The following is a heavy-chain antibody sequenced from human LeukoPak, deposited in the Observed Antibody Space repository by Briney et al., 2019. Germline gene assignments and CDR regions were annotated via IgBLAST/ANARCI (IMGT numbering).Heavy chain of an antibody. CDR2: IYPADSDI. D-gene: IGHD1-14*01. CDR3: ARREDNGSLDY. CDR1: GYTFTSYW. Sequence: GESLKISCKASGYTFTSYWIGWVRQMPGKGLEWMGIIYPADSDIRYSPSFQGQVTISADKSISTAYLHWSSLKASDTAMYYCARREDNGSLDYWGQGTLVTVSS. J-gene: IGHJ4*02. V-gene: IGHV5-51*01.